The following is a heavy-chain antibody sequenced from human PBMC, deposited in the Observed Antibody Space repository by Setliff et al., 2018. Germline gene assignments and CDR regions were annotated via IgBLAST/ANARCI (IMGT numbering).Heavy chain of an antibody. V-gene: IGHV1-69*05. J-gene: IGHJ4*01. D-gene: IGHD6-19*01. Sequence: ASVKVSCKASGGFSTHAISWVRQVPGQGLEWMGGIIPILGTTDYAQNFQGRVTITTDESTSSAYLEMSNLRSEDTAVYYCASALIRRVAVAGKSQFDYWGHGTLVTV. CDR3: ASALIRRVAVAGKSQFDY. CDR1: GGFSTHA. CDR2: IIPILGTT.